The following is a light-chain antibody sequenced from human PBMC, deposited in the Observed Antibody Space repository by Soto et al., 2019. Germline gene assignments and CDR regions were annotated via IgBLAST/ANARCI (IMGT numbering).Light chain of an antibody. Sequence: QSVLTQPASVSGSPGQSITISCTGTSSDVGGYNYVSWYQQHPGKAPKLMIYEVSNRPSGVSNRFSGSKSGNTASLTVSGLQAEDEAVYYCNSYVTSNVVVFGGGTKLTVL. CDR1: SSDVGGYNY. J-gene: IGLJ2*01. CDR3: NSYVTSNVVV. CDR2: EVS. V-gene: IGLV2-14*01.